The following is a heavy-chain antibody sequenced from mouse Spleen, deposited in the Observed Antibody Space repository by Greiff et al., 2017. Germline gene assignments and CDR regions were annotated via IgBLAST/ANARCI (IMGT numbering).Heavy chain of an antibody. J-gene: IGHJ3*01. Sequence: EVQLQQSGAELVKPGASVKLSCTASGFNIKDTYMHWVKQRPEQGLEWIGRIDPANGNTKYDPKFQGKATITADTSSNTAYLQLSSLTSEDTAVYYCARGLREAWCAYWGQGTLVTVSA. CDR1: GFNIKDTY. V-gene: IGHV14-3*02. D-gene: IGHD2-4*01. CDR3: ARGLREAWCAY. CDR2: IDPANGNT.